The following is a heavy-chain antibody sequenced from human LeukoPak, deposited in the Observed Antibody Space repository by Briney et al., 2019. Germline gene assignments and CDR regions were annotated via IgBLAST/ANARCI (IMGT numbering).Heavy chain of an antibody. CDR2: IYYTGSS. V-gene: IGHV3-53*01. CDR3: ARALVRLLQSTSFYFDL. J-gene: IGHJ4*02. Sequence: GGSLRLSCTASGFTVSSKYMTWVRQAPGKGLEWVAIIYYTGSSYYADSVKGRFTISRDDSKNTVFLQMNYLTAEDTAVYYCARALVRLLQSTSFYFDLWGQGAQVTVSS. D-gene: IGHD5-24*01. CDR1: GFTVSSKY.